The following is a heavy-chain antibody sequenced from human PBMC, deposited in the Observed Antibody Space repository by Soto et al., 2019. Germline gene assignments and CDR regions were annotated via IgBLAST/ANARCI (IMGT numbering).Heavy chain of an antibody. CDR2: ITGGGGVM. J-gene: IGHJ4*02. V-gene: IGHV3-48*03. D-gene: IGHD2-21*01. CDR3: AKVAPFILGSPF. CDR1: GLDFSGSE. Sequence: GGSLRLSCTASGLDFSGSEMNWFRQAPGKGLEWVAYITGGGGVMFHADSVKGRFSISRDNAKNSLFLEMSDLTADDTGVYYCAKVAPFILGSPFWGQGTLVTVSS.